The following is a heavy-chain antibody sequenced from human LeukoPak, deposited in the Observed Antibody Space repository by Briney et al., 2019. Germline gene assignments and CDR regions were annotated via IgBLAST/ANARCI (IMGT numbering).Heavy chain of an antibody. D-gene: IGHD1-26*01. V-gene: IGHV1-2*02. CDR3: ARDPDVGGSYNQFDY. CDR1: GYTFTGYY. CDR2: INPNRCGT. J-gene: IGHJ4*02. Sequence: GASVKVSCKASGYTFTGYYMHGVRQAPGQGRDWMGWINPNRCGTNYAQKFQGRVTMTRDTSISTAYMELSRLSSEDTAVYYCARDPDVGGSYNQFDYWGQGTLVTVSS.